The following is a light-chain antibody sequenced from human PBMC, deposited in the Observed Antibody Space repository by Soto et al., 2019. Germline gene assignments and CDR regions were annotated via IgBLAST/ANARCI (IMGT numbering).Light chain of an antibody. Sequence: DIQMTQSPSSLSASVGDRVTITSQASQDISNYLNWYQQKPGKAPKLLIYDASNLETGVPSRFSGSGSGTDFTFTISSLQPEVIATYYCQQYDNLPLFTFGPGTKVDIK. J-gene: IGKJ3*01. CDR1: QDISNY. CDR3: QQYDNLPLFT. V-gene: IGKV1-33*01. CDR2: DAS.